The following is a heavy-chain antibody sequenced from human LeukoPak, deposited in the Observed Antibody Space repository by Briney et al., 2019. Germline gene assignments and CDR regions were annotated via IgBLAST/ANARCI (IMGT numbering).Heavy chain of an antibody. V-gene: IGHV3-7*01. CDR2: IKQDGSEK. CDR1: GFTFSSYW. Sequence: GGSLRLSCAASGFTFSSYWMSWVRQAPGKGLEWVANIKQDGSEKYYVDSVKGRFTISRDNAKNSLYLQMNSLRAEDTAVYYCASDPLAAAGRYFEYWGQGTLVTVSS. CDR3: ASDPLAAAGRYFEY. D-gene: IGHD6-13*01. J-gene: IGHJ4*02.